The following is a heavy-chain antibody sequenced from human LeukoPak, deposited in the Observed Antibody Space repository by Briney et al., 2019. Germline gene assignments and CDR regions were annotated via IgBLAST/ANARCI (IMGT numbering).Heavy chain of an antibody. CDR3: ARREATTEYFDF. CDR1: GYSFTNYW. D-gene: IGHD1-7*01. J-gene: IGHJ4*02. V-gene: IGHV5-51*01. Sequence: GESLKISSKGSGYSFTNYWIAWVRQMPGKGLEWMGVIYPSDSDTRYNPSFQGQVTISADRSFGTAYLQWGSLKASDSAMYYCARREATTEYFDFWGQGTLVTVSS. CDR2: IYPSDSDT.